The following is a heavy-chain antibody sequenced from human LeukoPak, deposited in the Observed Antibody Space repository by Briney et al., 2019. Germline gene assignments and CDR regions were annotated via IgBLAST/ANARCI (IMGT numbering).Heavy chain of an antibody. J-gene: IGHJ4*02. Sequence: PGGSLRLSCAASGFTFSSYWMSWVRQAPGKGLEWVADIKQDGSEKYYVDSVKGRFTISRDNAKNSLYLQMNSLRAEDTAVYYCAREGPYYDFWSGYHFDYWGQGTLVTVSS. CDR1: GFTFSSYW. CDR2: IKQDGSEK. V-gene: IGHV3-7*01. D-gene: IGHD3-3*01. CDR3: AREGPYYDFWSGYHFDY.